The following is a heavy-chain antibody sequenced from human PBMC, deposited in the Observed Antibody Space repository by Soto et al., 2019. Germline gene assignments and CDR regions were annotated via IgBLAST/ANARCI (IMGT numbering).Heavy chain of an antibody. Sequence: PSETLSLTCTVSGDSISSDGYFWSWIRQSPGKGLEWIAYINYIGSTYYNPSLKSRGTISLDTSKNQVSLRLSSVTPADTAGYDGARGYTYFHNWGQGARVTVSS. CDR2: INYIGST. CDR3: ARGYTYFHN. D-gene: IGHD5-18*01. V-gene: IGHV4-30-4*01. CDR1: GDSISSDGYF. J-gene: IGHJ4*02.